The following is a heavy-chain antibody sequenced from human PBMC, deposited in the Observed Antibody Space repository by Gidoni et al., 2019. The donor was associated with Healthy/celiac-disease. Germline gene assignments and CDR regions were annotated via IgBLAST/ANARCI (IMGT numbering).Heavy chain of an antibody. Sequence: QVQLVESGGGVVQHGRALRLSCAAPGFTFRSYGSHWIRQRQGKGLAWVAVRWYEGSNKYYAESVKGRFTISRDNSKNTLYLQMNSLRAEDTAVYYCASDYAGIVAAAGTDWDYYYYDGMDVWGQGTTVTVSS. D-gene: IGHD6-13*01. V-gene: IGHV3-33*01. CDR3: ASDYAGIVAAAGTDWDYYYYDGMDV. J-gene: IGHJ6*02. CDR1: GFTFRSYG. CDR2: RWYEGSNK.